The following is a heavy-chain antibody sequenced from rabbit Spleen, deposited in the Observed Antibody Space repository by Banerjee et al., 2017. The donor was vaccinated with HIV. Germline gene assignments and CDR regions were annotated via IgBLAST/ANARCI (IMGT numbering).Heavy chain of an antibody. J-gene: IGHJ4*01. V-gene: IGHV1S45*01. CDR1: GFSFSDRDV. CDR3: ARDASAMVYYANW. Sequence: QEQREESGGGLVKPEGSLTLTCKAAGFSFSDRDVMCWVRQAPGKGLEWIACINTATGKAVYASWAKGRFTISKTSSPPVTLQMPSLTAADTATYFCARDASAMVYYANWWGPRSLVTV. D-gene: IGHD1-1*01. CDR2: INTATGKA.